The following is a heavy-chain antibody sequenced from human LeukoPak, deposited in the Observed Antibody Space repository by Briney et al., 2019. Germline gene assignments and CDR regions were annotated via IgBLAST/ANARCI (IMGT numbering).Heavy chain of an antibody. D-gene: IGHD6-19*01. CDR3: ARAGYSSGWYYFDY. V-gene: IGHV4-59*01. Sequence: SVTLSLTCTVSGGSISSYYWSWIRQAPGKGLEWIGYIYYSGSTNYNPSLKSRVTISVDTSKNQFSLKLSSVTAADTAVYYCARAGYSSGWYYFDYWGQGTLVTVSS. CDR1: GGSISSYY. J-gene: IGHJ4*02. CDR2: IYYSGST.